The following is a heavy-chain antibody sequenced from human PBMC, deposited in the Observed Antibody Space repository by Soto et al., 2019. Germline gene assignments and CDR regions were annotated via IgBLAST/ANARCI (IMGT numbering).Heavy chain of an antibody. CDR1: GYTFTSYG. J-gene: IGHJ6*02. D-gene: IGHD3-22*01. Sequence: ASVKVSCKASGYTFTSYGISWVRQAPGQGLEWMGWISAYNGNTNYAQKLQGRVTMTTDTSTSTAYMELRSLRSDDTAVYYCARDTYCYDSSGYPRDYYYYYGMDVWGQGTTVTV. CDR2: ISAYNGNT. CDR3: ARDTYCYDSSGYPRDYYYYYGMDV. V-gene: IGHV1-18*04.